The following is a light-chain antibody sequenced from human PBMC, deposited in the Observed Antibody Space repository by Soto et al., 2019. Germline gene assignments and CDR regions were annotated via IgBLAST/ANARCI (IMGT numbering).Light chain of an antibody. V-gene: IGKV3-11*01. CDR1: QSVSGNY. J-gene: IGKJ4*01. CDR2: DAS. Sequence: EVVLTQSPGSLSLSPGERVTLSCRASQSVSGNYLAWYQQKPGQAPRLLIYDASNRATGIPARFSGSGSGTDFTLTISSLEPEDFAVYYCQQRSNWPSLTFGGGTKVEIK. CDR3: QQRSNWPSLT.